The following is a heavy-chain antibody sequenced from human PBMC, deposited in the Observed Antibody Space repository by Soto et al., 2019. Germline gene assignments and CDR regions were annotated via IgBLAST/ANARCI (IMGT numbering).Heavy chain of an antibody. D-gene: IGHD3-22*01. V-gene: IGHV3-11*05. Sequence: LRLSCAASGFTFSDYYMSWIRQAPGKGLEWVSYLSSSGSDTNYADSVKGRFTISRDSAKNSLYLQMTSLRAEDSAVYYCARVEYTSGYYFVYYFDYWGQGTLVTVSA. CDR1: GFTFSDYY. CDR3: ARVEYTSGYYFVYYFDY. CDR2: LSSSGSDT. J-gene: IGHJ4*02.